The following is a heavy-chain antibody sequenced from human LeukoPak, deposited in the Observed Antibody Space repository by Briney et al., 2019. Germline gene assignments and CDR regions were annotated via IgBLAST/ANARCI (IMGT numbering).Heavy chain of an antibody. CDR1: GFSVSTNY. J-gene: IGHJ4*02. CDR2: LYYSNEN. D-gene: IGHD3-22*01. CDR3: ARGLSGHSIFGSGLSDY. V-gene: IGHV3-53*05. Sequence: PGGSLRLSCVASGFSVSTNYMNWVRQAPGKGPEWVSVLYYSNENFYLAAVEGRFFISRDSPTNTLYLQMNSLRTEDTAVYYCARGLSGHSIFGSGLSDYWGRGTLVTVSS.